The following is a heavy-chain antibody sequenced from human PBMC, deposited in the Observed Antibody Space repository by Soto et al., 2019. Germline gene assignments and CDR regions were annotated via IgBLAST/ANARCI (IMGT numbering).Heavy chain of an antibody. CDR2: SSAYNGNT. Sequence: QVQLLQYGAEVKKPGASVKVSCKASGYTFTNYGITWVRQAPGQVLEWMGWSSAYNGNTHYTQRLQGRVTMTTDTSTSTAYMELRGLRSDDTAVYYCASVRQLVGYFYYYMDVWGKGTTVTVSS. CDR3: ASVRQLVGYFYYYMDV. J-gene: IGHJ6*03. D-gene: IGHD6-6*01. V-gene: IGHV1-18*01. CDR1: GYTFTNYG.